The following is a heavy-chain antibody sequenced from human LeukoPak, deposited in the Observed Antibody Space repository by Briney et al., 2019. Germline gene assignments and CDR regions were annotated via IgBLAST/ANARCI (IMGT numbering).Heavy chain of an antibody. Sequence: GGSLRLSCIASEFTFSSHAMNWVRQAPGKGLEWVSSISGGGESTYYADSVKGRFTVSRDNSKNTLYLQINSLRGEDTAVYYCAKGKYSSGGVPDYWGQGTLVTVSS. CDR2: ISGGGEST. CDR3: AKGKYSSGGVPDY. CDR1: EFTFSSHA. V-gene: IGHV3-23*01. J-gene: IGHJ4*02. D-gene: IGHD6-19*01.